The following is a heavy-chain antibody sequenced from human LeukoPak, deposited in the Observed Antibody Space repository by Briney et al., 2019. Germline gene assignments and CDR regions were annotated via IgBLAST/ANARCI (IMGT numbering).Heavy chain of an antibody. Sequence: GGSLRLSCAASGFTFSSYAMSWVRQAPGKGLEWVSAISGSGGSTYYADSVKGRFTISRDNSKNTLYLQMNSLRAEDTAVYYCARDLVVASGSFGMDVWGQGTTVTVSS. CDR3: ARDLVVASGSFGMDV. D-gene: IGHD2-15*01. CDR2: ISGSGGST. CDR1: GFTFSSYA. J-gene: IGHJ6*02. V-gene: IGHV3-23*01.